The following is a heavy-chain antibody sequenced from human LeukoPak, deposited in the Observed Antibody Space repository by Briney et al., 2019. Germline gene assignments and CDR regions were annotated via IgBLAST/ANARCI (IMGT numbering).Heavy chain of an antibody. Sequence: GGSLSLSCEPSGFTFSRHGMHWVRQAPGKGLEWVAIISNDGSRKYYAHSVEGRFTISRDNSKNTLYLQMDSLRAEDTAVYYCARDRAWNYFDYWGQGTLVTVSS. CDR3: ARDRAWNYFDY. CDR2: ISNDGSRK. D-gene: IGHD3-3*01. J-gene: IGHJ4*02. V-gene: IGHV3-30*03. CDR1: GFTFSRHG.